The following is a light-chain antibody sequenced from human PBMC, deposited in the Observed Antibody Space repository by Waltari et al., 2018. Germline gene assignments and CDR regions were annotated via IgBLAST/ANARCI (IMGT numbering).Light chain of an antibody. CDR2: DNN. Sequence: QSVLTQPPSVTAAPGQHTTISCSGRSYNIGNYYVSWYHQLPGAAPKLLIYDNNKRPSGIPDRFSASKSGTSATLDITGLQIGDEADYYCATWDNSLSDVVFGGGTKVTVL. V-gene: IGLV1-51*01. CDR1: SYNIGNYY. J-gene: IGLJ2*01. CDR3: ATWDNSLSDVV.